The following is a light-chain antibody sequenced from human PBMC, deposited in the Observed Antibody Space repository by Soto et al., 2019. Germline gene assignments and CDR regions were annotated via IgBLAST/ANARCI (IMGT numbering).Light chain of an antibody. J-gene: IGKJ5*01. CDR1: ENISRH. Sequence: DIQMTQSPSSLSGSVGDRVTITCRASENISRHLNWYQQKPGKAPKLLIYAASSLQNGVPSRFRGGGSGTDFDLPISNLQPEDFATYYCQQTYTTLSITFGQGTRLESK. V-gene: IGKV1-39*01. CDR2: AAS. CDR3: QQTYTTLSIT.